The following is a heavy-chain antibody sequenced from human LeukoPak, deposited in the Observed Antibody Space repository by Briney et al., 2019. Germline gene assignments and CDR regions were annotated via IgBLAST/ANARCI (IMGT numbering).Heavy chain of an antibody. CDR2: IKEDGSER. D-gene: IGHD3-22*01. J-gene: IGHJ4*02. CDR1: AFIFSGHW. CDR3: ASEIGSYYDSSGYYASNDY. Sequence: GGSLRLSCEGSAFIFSGHWMNWVRQTPGKGLEWVASIKEDGSERQYVDSVKGRFSISRDNTKGSLFLQLNSLRAEDTAVYYCASEIGSYYDSSGYYASNDYWGQGTLVTVSS. V-gene: IGHV3-7*03.